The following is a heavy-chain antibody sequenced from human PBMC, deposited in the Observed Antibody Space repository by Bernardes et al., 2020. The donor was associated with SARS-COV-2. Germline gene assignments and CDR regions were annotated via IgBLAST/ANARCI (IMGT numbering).Heavy chain of an antibody. CDR1: GFTFSSYG. D-gene: IGHD2-15*01. V-gene: IGHV3-30*18. J-gene: IGHJ6*04. CDR2: ISYDGSNK. CDR3: AKDLVAATHPYYYYYGMDV. Sequence: VGSLRLSCAASGFTFSSYGMHWVRQAPGKGLEWVAVISYDGSNKYYADSVKGRFTISRDNSKNTLYLQMNSLRAEDTAVYYCAKDLVAATHPYYYYYGMDVGGKGTTVTVSS.